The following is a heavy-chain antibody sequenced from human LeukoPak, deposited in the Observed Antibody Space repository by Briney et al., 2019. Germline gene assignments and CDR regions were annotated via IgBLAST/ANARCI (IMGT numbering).Heavy chain of an antibody. CDR2: ISYDGSNK. CDR3: TSGGTARPRDY. J-gene: IGHJ4*02. D-gene: IGHD6-6*01. V-gene: IGHV3-30*03. Sequence: GGSLRLSCVASGFTFSSYGMHWVRQAPGKGLEWVAVISYDGSNKYYADSVKGRFTISRDNSKNTLYLQMNSLRAEDTAVYYCTSGGTARPRDYWGQGTLVTVSS. CDR1: GFTFSSYG.